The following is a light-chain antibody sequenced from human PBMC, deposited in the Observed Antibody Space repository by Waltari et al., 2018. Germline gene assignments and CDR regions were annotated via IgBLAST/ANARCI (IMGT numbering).Light chain of an antibody. Sequence: QSALTQPASVSVSPGQSITISCTGTSHDVGNYDLVSWYQQHPGKAPKLIIYEVTKRPSCFSNRFSGSKSGNTASLTISGLHTEDEGDYYCCSYSGDLSFGVVFGGGTKLTVL. CDR2: EVT. J-gene: IGLJ2*01. CDR3: CSYSGDLSFGVV. CDR1: SHDVGNYDL. V-gene: IGLV2-23*02.